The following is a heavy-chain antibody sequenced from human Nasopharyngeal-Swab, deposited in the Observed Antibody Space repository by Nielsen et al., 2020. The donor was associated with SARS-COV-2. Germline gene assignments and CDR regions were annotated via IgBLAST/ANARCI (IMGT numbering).Heavy chain of an antibody. CDR3: ARDNDFEY. J-gene: IGHJ4*02. CDR2: ISFDGSDK. V-gene: IGHV3-30*03. Sequence: GESLKISCAASGFTFSNYGMHWVRQAPGRGLEWVATISFDGSDKYYADSVKGRFTISRDNSKNTLYLQMNSLRAEDTAVYYCARDNDFEYWGQGTLVTVPS. CDR1: GFTFSNYG.